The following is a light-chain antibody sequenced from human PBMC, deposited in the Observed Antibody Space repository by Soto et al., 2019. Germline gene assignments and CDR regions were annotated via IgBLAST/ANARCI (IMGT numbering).Light chain of an antibody. V-gene: IGKV1-9*01. Sequence: DIQLTQSPSFLSASVGERVTITCRASQGISSYLAWYQQKPGKAPKLLIYAASTLQSGVTTRFSGSGSGTYFTLTISSLQPEDFATYYCQHLDSYSTFGQGTRLEIK. CDR1: QGISSY. CDR2: AAS. J-gene: IGKJ5*01. CDR3: QHLDSYST.